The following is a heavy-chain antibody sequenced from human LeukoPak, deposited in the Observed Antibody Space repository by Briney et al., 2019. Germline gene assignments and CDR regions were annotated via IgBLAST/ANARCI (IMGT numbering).Heavy chain of an antibody. D-gene: IGHD5-12*01. CDR1: GFTFSDYT. CDR2: ISYSSEYI. Sequence: GGSLRLSCAASGFTFSDYTLNWVRQAPGKGLEWVSSISYSSEYIYYADSAEGRFTISRDNAKNSLHLQMNSLRAEDTAIYYCATDRGGYDPLDYWGQGTLVTVSS. J-gene: IGHJ4*02. CDR3: ATDRGGYDPLDY. V-gene: IGHV3-21*01.